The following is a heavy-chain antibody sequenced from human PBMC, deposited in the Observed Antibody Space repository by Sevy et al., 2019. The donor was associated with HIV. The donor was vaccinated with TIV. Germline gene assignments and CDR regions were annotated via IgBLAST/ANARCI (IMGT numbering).Heavy chain of an antibody. D-gene: IGHD6-13*01. CDR2: LSGSGGTT. CDR1: GFTFFSHV. CDR3: ATGTTDSSISWVFDV. V-gene: IGHV3-23*01. J-gene: IGHJ3*01. Sequence: GGSLRLYCAASGFTFFSHVMSWVRQTPGKGLEWVSGLSGSGGTTYYADSVKGRFSISRDNSKNKLYLQMSSLRIEDTAVYYCATGTTDSSISWVFDVWGQGTMVTVSS.